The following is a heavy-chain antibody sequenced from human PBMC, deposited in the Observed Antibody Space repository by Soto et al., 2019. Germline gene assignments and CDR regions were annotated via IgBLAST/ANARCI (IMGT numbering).Heavy chain of an antibody. V-gene: IGHV1-69*13. CDR1: CGTLSRHA. J-gene: IGHJ6*02. CDR3: ARDTNSNYDYYYYGMHV. CDR2: IIPIFGTA. D-gene: IGHD4-4*01. Sequence: GASGKVSCQACCGTLSRHAIRWVGQAPGQRVEWMGGIIPIFGTANYAQKFQGRVTITADESTSTAYMELSSLRSEDTAVYYCARDTNSNYDYYYYGMHVSGQGTTVSVSS.